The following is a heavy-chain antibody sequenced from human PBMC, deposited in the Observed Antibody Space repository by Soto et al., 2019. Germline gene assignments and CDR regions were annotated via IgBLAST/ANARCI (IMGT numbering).Heavy chain of an antibody. J-gene: IGHJ4*02. CDR1: GYTFTIYG. Sequence: ASVKVSGKASGYTFTIYGTSCVVQAPGQGLEWMGWISAYNGNTNYAQKLQGRVTMTTDTSTSTAYMELRSLRSDDTAVYYCARDHTGHGRVFDYWGQGTLVTVSS. CDR2: ISAYNGNT. D-gene: IGHD1-26*01. V-gene: IGHV1-18*01. CDR3: ARDHTGHGRVFDY.